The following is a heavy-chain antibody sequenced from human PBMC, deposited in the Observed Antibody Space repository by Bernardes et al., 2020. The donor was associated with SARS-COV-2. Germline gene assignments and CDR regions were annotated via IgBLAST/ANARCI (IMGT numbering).Heavy chain of an antibody. CDR1: GFTLSNYW. CDR3: ARGVRSSYGLDV. CDR2: INSDGSST. Sequence: GSLRLSCGASGFTLSNYWMHWVRQAPGKGLVWVSRINSDGSSTNYADSVKGRFTISRDNAKSTLYLQMNSLRAEDTAVYYCARGVRSSYGLDVWGQGTTVTVS. D-gene: IGHD3-22*01. J-gene: IGHJ6*02. V-gene: IGHV3-74*01.